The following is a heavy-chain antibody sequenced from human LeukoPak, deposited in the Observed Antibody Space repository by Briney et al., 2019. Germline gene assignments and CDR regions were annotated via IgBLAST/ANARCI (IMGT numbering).Heavy chain of an antibody. V-gene: IGHV4-39*01. CDR2: IYYSGST. CDR3: ARHRIAARGSFDY. CDR1: GGSIGSSYYY. J-gene: IGHJ4*02. D-gene: IGHD6-6*01. Sequence: SETLSLTCTVSGGSIGSSYYYWGWIRQPPGRGLEWIGSIYYSGSTYYDPSLKSRVTISEDTSKNQFSLKLNSVTAADTAVYYCARHRIAARGSFDYWGQGTLVTVSS.